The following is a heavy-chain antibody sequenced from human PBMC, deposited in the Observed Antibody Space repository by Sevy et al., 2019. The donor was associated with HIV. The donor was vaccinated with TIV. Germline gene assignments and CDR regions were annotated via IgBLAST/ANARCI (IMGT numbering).Heavy chain of an antibody. Sequence: GESLNISCKGSGYRFTSYWIGWVRQMPGKGLEWMGIIYPGDSDIRYSLSFQGQVTISADKSINTAYLQWSSLKASDTAMYFCARRGYDSSGYPQYYFDYWGQGTLVTVSS. CDR1: GYRFTSYW. CDR3: ARRGYDSSGYPQYYFDY. CDR2: IYPGDSDI. D-gene: IGHD3-22*01. J-gene: IGHJ4*02. V-gene: IGHV5-51*01.